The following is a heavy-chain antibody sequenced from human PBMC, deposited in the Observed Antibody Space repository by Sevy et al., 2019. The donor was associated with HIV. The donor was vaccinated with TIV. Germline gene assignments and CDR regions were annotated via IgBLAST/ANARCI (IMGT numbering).Heavy chain of an antibody. J-gene: IGHJ5*02. CDR1: GFTFSNYA. CDR3: ARGGVRQLADWFDP. V-gene: IGHV3-23*01. Sequence: GGSLRLSCAASGFTFSNYAMNWVRQAPGKGLEWVSAISGSGGTTYDADSVKGRFTISRDKSQNTLYLQMNSLRAEDTAVYYCARGGVRQLADWFDPWGQGTLVTVSS. D-gene: IGHD6-6*01. CDR2: ISGSGGTT.